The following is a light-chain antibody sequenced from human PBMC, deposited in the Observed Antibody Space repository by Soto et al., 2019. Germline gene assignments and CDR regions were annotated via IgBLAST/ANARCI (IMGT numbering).Light chain of an antibody. CDR2: GAS. Sequence: ESLLPPSPGTLSLAPGERVPLSCRASESVSTNLAWYQQKAGQAPRLLIYGASTRATGIPARFSGSGSGTEFTLIISSLQSEDSAVYYCQQYNSWLWTFGQGTKVDI. J-gene: IGKJ1*01. CDR3: QQYNSWLWT. V-gene: IGKV3-15*01. CDR1: ESVSTN.